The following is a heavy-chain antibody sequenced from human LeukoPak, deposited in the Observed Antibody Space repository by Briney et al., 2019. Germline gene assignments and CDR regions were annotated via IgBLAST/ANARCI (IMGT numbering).Heavy chain of an antibody. CDR3: ARVIVATIGGYYYYYMDV. J-gene: IGHJ6*03. CDR1: GGSISSGSYY. Sequence: SETLSLTCTVSGGSISSGSYYWSWIRQPAGKGLEWIGRIYTSGSTNYNPSLKSRVTISVDTSKNQFSLKLSSVTAADTAVYYCARVIVATIGGYYYYYMDVWGKGTTVTVSS. V-gene: IGHV4-61*02. CDR2: IYTSGST. D-gene: IGHD5-12*01.